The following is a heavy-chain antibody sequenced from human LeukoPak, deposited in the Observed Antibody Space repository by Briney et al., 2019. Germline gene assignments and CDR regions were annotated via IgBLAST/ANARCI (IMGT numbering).Heavy chain of an antibody. CDR1: GFTFSSYG. J-gene: IGHJ4*02. CDR3: AKDFGWNYEANADY. CDR2: ISYDGSNK. D-gene: IGHD1-7*01. V-gene: IGHV3-30*18. Sequence: QPGGSLRLSCAVSGFTFSSYGMHWVRQAPGKGLEWVAVISYDGSNKYYADSVKGRFTISRDNSKNTLYLQMNSLRAEDTAVYYCAKDFGWNYEANADYWGQGTLVTVSS.